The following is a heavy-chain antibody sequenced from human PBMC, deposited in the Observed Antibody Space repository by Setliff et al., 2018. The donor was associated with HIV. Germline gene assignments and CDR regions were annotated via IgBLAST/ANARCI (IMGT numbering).Heavy chain of an antibody. D-gene: IGHD4-17*01. CDR1: GGSISSYY. Sequence: SETLSLTCTVSGGSISSYYWSWIRQPPGKGLAWIGYIYYSGTTNYNPSLKSRVTISVDTSKNQFSLKMTSVTAADTDVYYCSRHANPTVITDIPFDPWCQGTLVTVSS. V-gene: IGHV4-59*08. CDR3: SRHANPTVITDIPFDP. CDR2: IYYSGTT. J-gene: IGHJ5*02.